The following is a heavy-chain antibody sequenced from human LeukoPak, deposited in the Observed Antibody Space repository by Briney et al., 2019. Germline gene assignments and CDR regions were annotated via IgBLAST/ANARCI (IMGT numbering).Heavy chain of an antibody. CDR2: INPSGGST. D-gene: IGHD3-3*01. CDR1: GYTFTSYY. J-gene: IGHJ4*02. V-gene: IGHV1-46*03. CDR3: ARVNYDFWSGYPIIDY. Sequence: ASVKVSCKAPGYTFTSYYMHWVRQAPGQGLEWMGIINPSGGSTSYAQKFQGRVTMTRDTSTSTVYMELSSLRSEDTAVYYCARVNYDFWSGYPIIDYWGQGTLVTVSS.